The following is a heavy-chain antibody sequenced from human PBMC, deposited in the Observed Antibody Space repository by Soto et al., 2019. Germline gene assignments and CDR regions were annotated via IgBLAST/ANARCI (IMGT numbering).Heavy chain of an antibody. D-gene: IGHD3-10*01. CDR1: GFTFSTYG. V-gene: IGHV3-33*01. CDR2: IWYDGSNQ. CDR3: ARDLGAFNYGSAYFDY. J-gene: IGHJ4*02. Sequence: QPGGSLRLSCAPSGFTFSTYGMHWVRQAPGKGLEWVAVIWYDGSNQYYADSVKGRFTISRDNSKNVLYLQMNSLRAEDTAVYYCARDLGAFNYGSAYFDYWGQGTPVTVSS.